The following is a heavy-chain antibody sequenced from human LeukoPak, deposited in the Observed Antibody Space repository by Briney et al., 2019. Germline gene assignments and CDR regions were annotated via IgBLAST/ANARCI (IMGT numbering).Heavy chain of an antibody. D-gene: IGHD3-22*01. CDR3: AKGPRGSGYYGEDY. CDR1: GFTFSSYA. Sequence: SLRLSCAASGFTFSSYAMSWVRQAPGKGLEWVSAISGSGGSTYYADSVKGRFTISRDNSKNTLYLQMNSLRAEDTAVYYCAKGPRGSGYYGEDYWGQGTLVTVSS. V-gene: IGHV3-23*01. CDR2: ISGSGGST. J-gene: IGHJ4*02.